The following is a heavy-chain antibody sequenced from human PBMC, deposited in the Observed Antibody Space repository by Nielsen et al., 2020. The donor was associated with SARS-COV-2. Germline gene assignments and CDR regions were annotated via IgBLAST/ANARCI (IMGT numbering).Heavy chain of an antibody. J-gene: IGHJ2*01. CDR3: ARDGVDWYFDL. CDR2: ISWNSGSI. Sequence: GGSLRLSCAASGFTFDDYAMHWVRQAPGKGLEWVSGISWNSGSIGYADSVKGRFTISRDNAKNSLYLQMNSLRAEDTAVYYCARDGVDWYFDLWGRGTLVTVSS. V-gene: IGHV3-9*01. CDR1: GFTFDDYA.